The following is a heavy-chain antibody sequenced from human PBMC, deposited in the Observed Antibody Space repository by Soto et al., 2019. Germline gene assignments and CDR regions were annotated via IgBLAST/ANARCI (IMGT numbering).Heavy chain of an antibody. D-gene: IGHD4-17*01. CDR1: GYSINSGYY. CDR3: GRSGDDYGSSIDY. Sequence: PSETLSLTCGVSGYSINSGYYWGWIRQPPGKRPEWIGSINHSGKTFYSPSLRSRVTISVDTSKNQLSLKLTSVTAADTAVYYCGRSGDDYGSSIDYWGQGTLVTVSS. V-gene: IGHV4-38-2*01. J-gene: IGHJ4*02. CDR2: INHSGKT.